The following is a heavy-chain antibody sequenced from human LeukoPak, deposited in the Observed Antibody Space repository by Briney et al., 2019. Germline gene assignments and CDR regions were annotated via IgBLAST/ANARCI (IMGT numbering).Heavy chain of an antibody. Sequence: PSETLSLTCTVSGGSISHHYWSWIRQAAGKGLEWIGRISRSGSTNYNPSLKSRVSMSVDTSKSQFSLKLNSVTAADTAVYYCAREYGDFDYWGQGTLVTVSS. CDR3: AREYGDFDY. V-gene: IGHV4-4*07. D-gene: IGHD4-17*01. J-gene: IGHJ4*02. CDR2: ISRSGST. CDR1: GGSISHHY.